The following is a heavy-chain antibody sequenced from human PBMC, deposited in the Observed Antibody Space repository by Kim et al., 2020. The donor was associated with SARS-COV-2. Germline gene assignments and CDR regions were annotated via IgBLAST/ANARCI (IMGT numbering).Heavy chain of an antibody. Sequence: GGISTSYADSMKGRFTLSSDNAKNTLDLHMHRLKSVSTAVYYCGTFFEYWGQGTLVTVSS. CDR3: GTFFEY. CDR2: GGIST. J-gene: IGHJ4*02. V-gene: IGHV3-74*01.